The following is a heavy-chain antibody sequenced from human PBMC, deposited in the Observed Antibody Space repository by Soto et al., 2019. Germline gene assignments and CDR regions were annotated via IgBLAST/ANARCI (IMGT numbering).Heavy chain of an antibody. CDR3: AKSRYSDSSGDFYDF. V-gene: IGHV3-23*01. CDR2: IGGRATSA. D-gene: IGHD3-22*01. CDR1: GFTFSNYA. Sequence: EVQLLESGGGLVQPGGSLRLSCAASGFTFSNYAMSWVRQAPGKGLEWVSGIGGRATSAYYADSVKGRFAISRDNSYNTLFLHLNRLRAEDTAVYYCAKSRYSDSSGDFYDFWGQGTLVSVSS. J-gene: IGHJ4*02.